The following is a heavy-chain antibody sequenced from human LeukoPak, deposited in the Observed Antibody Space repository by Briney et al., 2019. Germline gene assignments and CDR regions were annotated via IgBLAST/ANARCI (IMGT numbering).Heavy chain of an antibody. CDR3: ARRYSYVPSGYFDY. Sequence: PSETLSLTCTVSGGSISSSSYYWGWIRQPPGKGLEWIGSIYYSGSTYYNPSLKSRVTISVDTSKNQFSLELSSVTAADTAVYYCARRYSYVPSGYFDYWGQGTLVTVSS. J-gene: IGHJ4*02. CDR1: GGSISSSSYY. CDR2: IYYSGST. D-gene: IGHD5-18*01. V-gene: IGHV4-39*01.